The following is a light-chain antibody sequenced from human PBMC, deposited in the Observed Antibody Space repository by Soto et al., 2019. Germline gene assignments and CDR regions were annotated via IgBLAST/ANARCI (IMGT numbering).Light chain of an antibody. J-gene: IGLJ1*01. V-gene: IGLV1-40*01. CDR3: QSYDSSLSGYV. CDR2: GNS. Sequence: QSVLTQPPSVSGAPGQRVTISCTGSSSNIGAGYDVHWYQQLPGPAPKLLIYGNSNRPSGVPDRFSGSKSGTSASLAITGLQAEDEADYYCQSYDSSLSGYVFGTGTKV. CDR1: SSNIGAGYD.